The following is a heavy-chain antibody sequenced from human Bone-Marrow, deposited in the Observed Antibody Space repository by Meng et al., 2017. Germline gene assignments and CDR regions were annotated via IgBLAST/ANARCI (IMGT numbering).Heavy chain of an antibody. CDR2: ISSNGGST. V-gene: IGHV3-64*01. Sequence: GESLKISCAASGFTFSSYAMHWVRQAPGKGLEYVSAISSNGGSTYYANSVKGRFTISRDNSKNTLYLQMGSLRAEDMAVYYCARGGWEILRGWFDPWGQGTLVTVSS. D-gene: IGHD1-26*01. CDR3: ARGGWEILRGWFDP. CDR1: GFTFSSYA. J-gene: IGHJ5*02.